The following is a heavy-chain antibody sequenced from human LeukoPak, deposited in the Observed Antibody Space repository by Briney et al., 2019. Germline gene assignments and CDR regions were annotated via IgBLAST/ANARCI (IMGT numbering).Heavy chain of an antibody. D-gene: IGHD1-26*01. CDR2: IYYSGST. CDR3: ARQYSGIRTHFDY. CDR1: GGSISSYY. V-gene: IGHV4-59*08. J-gene: IGHJ4*02. Sequence: NPSETLSLTCTVSGGSISSYYWSWIRQPPGKGLEWIGYIYYSGSTNYNPSLKSRVTISVDTSKNQFSLKLSSVTAADTAVYYCARQYSGIRTHFDYWGQGTLVTVSS.